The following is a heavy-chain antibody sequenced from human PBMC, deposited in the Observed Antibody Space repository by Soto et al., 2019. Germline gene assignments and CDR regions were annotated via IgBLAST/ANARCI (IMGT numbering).Heavy chain of an antibody. Sequence: PSETLSLTCTVSGGSIGSYYWSWIRQPPGKGLEWIGYIYYSGSTNYNPSLKSRVTISVDTSKNQFSLKLSSVTAADTAVYYCARHGDGYNGYYFDYWGQGTLVTVSS. V-gene: IGHV4-59*08. J-gene: IGHJ4*02. CDR3: ARHGDGYNGYYFDY. CDR2: IYYSGST. CDR1: GGSIGSYY. D-gene: IGHD5-12*01.